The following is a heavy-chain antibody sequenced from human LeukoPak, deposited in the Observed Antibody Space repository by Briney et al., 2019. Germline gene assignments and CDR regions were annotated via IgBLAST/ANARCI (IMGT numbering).Heavy chain of an antibody. CDR2: IYVDGRTT. CDR1: GFTFSNYW. Sequence: HPGGSPRLSCAASGFTFSNYWMHWVRQPPGKGLVWVSRIYVDGRTTNYADSVKGRFTISRDNAKNTVYLEMNSLSVEDTATYYCIRDFRSADLWGQGTLVTVTS. V-gene: IGHV3-74*01. J-gene: IGHJ5*02. CDR3: IRDFRSADL.